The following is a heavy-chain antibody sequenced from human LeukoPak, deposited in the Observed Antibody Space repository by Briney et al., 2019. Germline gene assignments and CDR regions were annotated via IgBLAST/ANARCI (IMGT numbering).Heavy chain of an antibody. CDR2: IYSGGST. CDR1: GFTVSSNY. V-gene: IGHV3-53*01. CDR3: ARVGEGTAKD. Sequence: GGSLRLSCAASGFTVSSNYMSWVRQAPGKGLEWVSVIYSGGSTYYADSVKGRFAISRDNSKNTLYLEMNSLRAEDTAVYYCARVGEGTAKDWGQGTLVTVSS. D-gene: IGHD2-21*02. J-gene: IGHJ4*02.